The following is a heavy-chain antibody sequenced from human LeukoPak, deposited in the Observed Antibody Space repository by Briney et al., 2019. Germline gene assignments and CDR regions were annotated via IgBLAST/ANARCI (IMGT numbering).Heavy chain of an antibody. CDR2: IYSGGST. D-gene: IGHD1-26*01. CDR3: AKDILGSGSFSTPDY. Sequence: PGGSLRLSCAASGFTVSSNYMSWVRQAPGKGLEWVSVIYSGGSTYYADSVKGRFTISRDNAKNSLYLQMNSLRAEDTALYYCAKDILGSGSFSTPDYWGQGTLVTVSS. J-gene: IGHJ4*02. CDR1: GFTVSSNY. V-gene: IGHV3-53*05.